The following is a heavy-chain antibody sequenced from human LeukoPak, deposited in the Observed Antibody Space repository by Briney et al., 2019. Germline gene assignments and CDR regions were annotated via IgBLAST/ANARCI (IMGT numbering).Heavy chain of an antibody. J-gene: IGHJ3*02. V-gene: IGHV3-15*01. D-gene: IGHD4-23*01. CDR3: TTDWFLRWSNVGFDAFDI. CDR2: IKSKTDGGTT. CDR1: GFTFINAW. Sequence: GGSLRLSCAASGFTFINAWMSWVRQAPGKGLEWVGRIKSKTDGGTTDYAAPVKGRFTISRHDSKNTLYLQMNSLETEDTAVYFCTTDWFLRWSNVGFDAFDIWGQGTMVTVSS.